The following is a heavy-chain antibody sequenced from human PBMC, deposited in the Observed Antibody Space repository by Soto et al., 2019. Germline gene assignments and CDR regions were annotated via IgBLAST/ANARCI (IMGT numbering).Heavy chain of an antibody. CDR1: GFTFNDYA. V-gene: IGHV3-9*01. Sequence: EVQLVESGGGLVQPGRSLRLSCTASGFTFNDYAMHWVRQAPGKRLEWVSGISWKSGSIGYADSVKGRFTISRDTAKNSLYLQMSSLRVEDTALYYCAKDSGYSSTGGAFDIWGQGTMVTVSS. CDR3: AKDSGYSSTGGAFDI. J-gene: IGHJ3*02. CDR2: ISWKSGSI. D-gene: IGHD6-13*01.